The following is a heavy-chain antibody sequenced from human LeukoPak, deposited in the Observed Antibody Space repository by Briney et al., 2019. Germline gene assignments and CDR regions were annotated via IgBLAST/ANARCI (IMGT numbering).Heavy chain of an antibody. CDR1: GFTFSSYA. J-gene: IGHJ4*02. D-gene: IGHD3-3*01. V-gene: IGHV3-23*01. CDR3: AKAGALRFLEWFRV. Sequence: GGSLRLSCAASGFTFSSYAMSWVRQAPGKGLEWVSAISGSGGSTYYADSVKGRFTISRDNSKNTLYLQMNSLGAEDTAVYYCAKAGALRFLEWFRVWGQGTLVTVSS. CDR2: ISGSGGST.